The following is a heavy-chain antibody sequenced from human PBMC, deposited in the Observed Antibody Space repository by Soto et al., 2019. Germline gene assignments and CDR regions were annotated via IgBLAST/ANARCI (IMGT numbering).Heavy chain of an antibody. V-gene: IGHV1-18*01. D-gene: IGHD5-12*01. CDR2: ISAYNGNT. J-gene: IGHJ4*02. CDR1: GYTFTSYG. Sequence: QVPLVQSGAEVKKPGASVKVSCKASGYTFTSYGISGVRQAPGQGLEWMGWISAYNGNTNYAQKLQGRVTMTTDTSTSTAYMELRSLRSDDTAVYYCASWGYRYSGYDPFDYWGQGTLVTVSS. CDR3: ASWGYRYSGYDPFDY.